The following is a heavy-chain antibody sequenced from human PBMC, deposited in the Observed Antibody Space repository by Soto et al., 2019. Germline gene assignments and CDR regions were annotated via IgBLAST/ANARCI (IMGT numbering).Heavy chain of an antibody. CDR3: AKAPRRGYSGYDSGYYYYGMDV. J-gene: IGHJ6*02. D-gene: IGHD5-12*01. V-gene: IGHV3-30*18. CDR2: ISYDGSNK. CDR1: GFTFSSYG. Sequence: GGSLRLSCAASGFTFSSYGMHWVRQAPCKGLEWVAVISYDGSNKYYADSVKGRFTISRDNSKNTLYLQMNSLRAEDTAVYYCAKAPRRGYSGYDSGYYYYGMDVWGQGTTVTVSS.